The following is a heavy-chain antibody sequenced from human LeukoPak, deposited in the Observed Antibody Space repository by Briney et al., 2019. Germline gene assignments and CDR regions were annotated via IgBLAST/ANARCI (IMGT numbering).Heavy chain of an antibody. Sequence: SETLSPTCTVSGGSISSSSYYWGWIRQPPGKGLEWIGSIYYSGSTYYNPSLKSRVTISVDTSKNQFSLKLSSVTAADTAVYYCARQRRKPYSSSWSMLRGSPGYYYYMDVWGKGTTVTISS. J-gene: IGHJ6*03. V-gene: IGHV4-39*01. CDR2: IYYSGST. CDR1: GGSISSSSYY. D-gene: IGHD6-13*01. CDR3: ARQRRKPYSSSWSMLRGSPGYYYYMDV.